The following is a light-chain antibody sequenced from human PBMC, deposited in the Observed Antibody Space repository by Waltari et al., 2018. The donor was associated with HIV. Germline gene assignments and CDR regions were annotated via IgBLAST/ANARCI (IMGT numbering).Light chain of an antibody. V-gene: IGLV1-44*01. J-gene: IGLJ3*02. CDR3: AAWDDRLNGPV. Sequence: QSVLTQPPSASGTPGQGVTISCAGSYSNIGSNTVNWYRQLPGAAPKLLIYSNNHTRWPAGVPDRFSGSPSGTSASLAISGLQSEDEAHYYCAAWDDRLNGPVFGGGTMLTVL. CDR2: SNN. CDR1: YSNIGSNT.